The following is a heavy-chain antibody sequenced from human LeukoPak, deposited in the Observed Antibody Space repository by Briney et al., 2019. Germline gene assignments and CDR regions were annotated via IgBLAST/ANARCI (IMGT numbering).Heavy chain of an antibody. V-gene: IGHV3-30*02. CDR2: IRYDGSNK. CDR1: GFTFSNYG. Sequence: GGSLRLSCAASGFTFSNYGMHWVRQAPGKGLEWVTFIRYDGSNKYYADSVKGRFTISRDNSKNTLYLQMNRLRAEDTAVYYCAKRDRMYTSGSYYFDYWGQGTLVTVSS. CDR3: AKRDRMYTSGSYYFDY. D-gene: IGHD6-19*01. J-gene: IGHJ4*02.